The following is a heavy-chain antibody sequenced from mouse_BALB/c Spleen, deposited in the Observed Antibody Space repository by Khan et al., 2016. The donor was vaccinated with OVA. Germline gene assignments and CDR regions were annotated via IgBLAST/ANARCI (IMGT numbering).Heavy chain of an antibody. CDR1: GYTFINYW. D-gene: IGHD1-1*01. V-gene: IGHV1-7*01. J-gene: IGHJ2*01. CDR3: ARRGLRWDFDY. CDR2: INPSTGYT. Sequence: VQLQESGAELAKPGASVKMSCKASGYTFINYWILWVKQRPGQGLEWIGYINPSTGYTEYNQNFKDKATLTADKSSSTAYMQLRSLTSEDSAVYYFARRGLRWDFDYWGQGTTLTVSS.